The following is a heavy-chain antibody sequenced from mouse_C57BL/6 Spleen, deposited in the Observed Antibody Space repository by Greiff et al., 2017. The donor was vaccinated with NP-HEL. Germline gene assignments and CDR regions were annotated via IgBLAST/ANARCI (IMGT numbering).Heavy chain of an antibody. CDR3: ARKIYYGNYDYFDY. CDR2: INPYNGGT. D-gene: IGHD2-1*01. CDR1: GYTFTDYY. V-gene: IGHV1-19*01. J-gene: IGHJ2*01. Sequence: EVQLQQSGPVLVKPGASVKMSCKASGYTFTDYYMNWVKQSHGKSLEWIGVINPYNGGTSYKQKFKGKATLTVDKSSSTAYMELNSLTSEDSAVYYCARKIYYGNYDYFDYWGQGSTLTVSS.